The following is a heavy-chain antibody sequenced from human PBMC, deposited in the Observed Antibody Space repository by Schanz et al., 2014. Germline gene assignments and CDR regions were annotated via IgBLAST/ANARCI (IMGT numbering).Heavy chain of an antibody. V-gene: IGHV3-30*02. CDR3: ATGQGAVINNWYFDL. CDR2: IRYDGSKK. J-gene: IGHJ2*01. CDR1: GFTFSSYG. D-gene: IGHD2-21*01. Sequence: QVQLVESGGGVVQPGGSLRLSCEASGFTFSSYGMHWVRQAPGKGLEWVTFIRYDGSKKYYVDSVKGRFTISRDNSKNTLYLQMTSLRVKATAVYYCATGQGAVINNWYFDLWGRGTRVSVSS.